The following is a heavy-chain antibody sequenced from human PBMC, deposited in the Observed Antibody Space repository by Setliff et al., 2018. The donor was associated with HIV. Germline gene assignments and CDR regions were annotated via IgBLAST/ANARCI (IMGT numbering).Heavy chain of an antibody. CDR3: ARDQKGYSYGYFDS. D-gene: IGHD5-18*01. V-gene: IGHV4-38-2*02. CDR2: IYYSGST. J-gene: IGHJ4*02. Sequence: PSETLSLTCAVSGYSISTAYYWGWIRQPPGKGLEWIGSIYYSGSTYYNPSLKSRVTISVDTSKNQFSLRLSSVTAADTAVYYCARDQKGYSYGYFDSWGQGTLVTVSS. CDR1: GYSISTAYY.